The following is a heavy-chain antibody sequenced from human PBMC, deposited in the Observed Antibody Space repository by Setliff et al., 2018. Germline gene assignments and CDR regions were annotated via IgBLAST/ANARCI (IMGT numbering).Heavy chain of an antibody. CDR1: GFTFSNYG. CDR3: ARNWATAQHYYYGMGV. V-gene: IGHV3-33*01. D-gene: IGHD2-21*02. J-gene: IGHJ6*02. Sequence: LRLSCVASGFTFSNYGMHWVRQAPGKGLEWVALIWNDGSTKFYGDSVKGRFTISRDNSENTLYLQMNSLRAEDTAVYYCARNWATAQHYYYGMGVWGQGTTVTVSS. CDR2: IWNDGSTK.